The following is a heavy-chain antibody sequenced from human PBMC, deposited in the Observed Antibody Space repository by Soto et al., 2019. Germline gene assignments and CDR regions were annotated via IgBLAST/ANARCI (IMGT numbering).Heavy chain of an antibody. V-gene: IGHV3-30*18. CDR1: GFTFSSYG. D-gene: IGHD6-6*01. CDR3: AKDTKQLRVAY. J-gene: IGHJ4*02. CDR2: ISCNGSNK. Sequence: GGSLRLSCAASGFTFSSYGMHWVRQAPGKGLEWVAVISCNGSNKYYADSVKGRFTISRDNSKNTLYLQMNSLRAGDTAVYYCAKDTKQLRVAYWGQGTLVTVSS.